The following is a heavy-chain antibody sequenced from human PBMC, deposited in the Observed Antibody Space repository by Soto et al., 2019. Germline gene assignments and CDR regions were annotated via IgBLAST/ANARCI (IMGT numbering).Heavy chain of an antibody. D-gene: IGHD3-3*01. J-gene: IGHJ4*02. CDR3: ARVRRDYDFWSGPYYFDY. V-gene: IGHV4-30-4*01. Sequence: SETLSLTCTVSGGSISSGDYYWSWIRQPPGKGLEWIGYIYYSGSTYYNPSLKSRVTISVDTSKNQFSLKLSSVTAADTAVYYCARVRRDYDFWSGPYYFDYWGQGTLVTVSS. CDR2: IYYSGST. CDR1: GGSISSGDYY.